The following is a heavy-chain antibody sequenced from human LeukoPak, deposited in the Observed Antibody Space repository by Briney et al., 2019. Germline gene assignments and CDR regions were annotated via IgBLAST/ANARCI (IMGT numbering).Heavy chain of an antibody. Sequence: SETLSLTCAVSGGSISSSTYFWDWIRQSPGKRLEWIGSFYYNGSTYYTPSLKSRLTISADMSKNQFSLNLISVTAADTAVYYCARHMGITGTTYWGRGTLVTVSP. CDR3: ARHMGITGTTY. CDR2: FYYNGST. V-gene: IGHV4-39*01. CDR1: GGSISSSTYF. J-gene: IGHJ4*02. D-gene: IGHD1-20*01.